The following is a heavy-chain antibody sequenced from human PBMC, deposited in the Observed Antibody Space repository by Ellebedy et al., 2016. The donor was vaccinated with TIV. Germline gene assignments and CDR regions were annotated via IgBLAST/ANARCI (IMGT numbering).Heavy chain of an antibody. J-gene: IGHJ2*01. CDR2: ISSSSSYI. V-gene: IGHV3-21*01. CDR1: GFTFTSYS. Sequence: GESLKISCAASGFTFTSYSMNWVRQAPGKGLDWVSSISSSSSYIYYADSVKGRFTISRDNANNSLYLQMNSLRAEDTAVYYCAGDAGYFDLWGRGILVTVSS. CDR3: AGDAGYFDL.